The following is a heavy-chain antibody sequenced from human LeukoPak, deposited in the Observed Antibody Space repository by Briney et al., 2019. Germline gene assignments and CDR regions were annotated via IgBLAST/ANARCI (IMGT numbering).Heavy chain of an antibody. V-gene: IGHV5-51*01. CDR3: ARQRNIESAGSDYYGMDV. CDR1: GYSFTSYR. CDR2: IYGGESDT. Sequence: GESLKISCKGSGYSFTSYRIGWVRQMPGKGLEWMGVIYGGESDTRYSPSFEGQVTISADKSISTAYLQWSSLKASDTAIYYCARQRNIESAGSDYYGMDVWGKGTTVTVSS. J-gene: IGHJ6*04. D-gene: IGHD6-13*01.